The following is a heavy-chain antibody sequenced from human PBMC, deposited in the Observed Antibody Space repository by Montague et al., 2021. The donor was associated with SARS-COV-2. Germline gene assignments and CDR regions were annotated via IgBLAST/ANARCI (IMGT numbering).Heavy chain of an antibody. J-gene: IGHJ4*02. D-gene: IGHD6-13*01. V-gene: IGHV4-31*03. Sequence: TLSLTCTVSGGSVSSGGYYWTWIRQHPVRGLEWLAYIFYTGTPYYTSSLKSRLSISMDSSKNQFSLDLSSVTAADTTVYYCARRRTTAGTWFFDYWGQGTLVTVS. CDR1: GGSVSSGGYY. CDR2: IFYTGTP. CDR3: ARRRTTAGTWFFDY.